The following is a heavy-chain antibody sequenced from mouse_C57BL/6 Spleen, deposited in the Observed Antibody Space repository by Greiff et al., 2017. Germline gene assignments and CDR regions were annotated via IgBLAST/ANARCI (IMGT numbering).Heavy chain of an antibody. CDR3: AREGSYGSYFDY. D-gene: IGHD2-2*01. V-gene: IGHV5-4*01. CDR2: ISDGGSYT. J-gene: IGHJ2*01. CDR1: GFTFSSYA. Sequence: EVKLMESGGGLVKPGGSLKLSCAASGFTFSSYAMSWVRQTPEKRLEWVATISDGGSYTYYPDNVKGRFTISRDNAKNNPYLQMSHLKSEDTAMYYCAREGSYGSYFDYWGQGTTLTVSS.